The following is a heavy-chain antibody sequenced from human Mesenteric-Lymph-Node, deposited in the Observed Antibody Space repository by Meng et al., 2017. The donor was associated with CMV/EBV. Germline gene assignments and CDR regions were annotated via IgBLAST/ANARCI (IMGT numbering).Heavy chain of an antibody. CDR2: IHSGGVTT. CDR1: GFIFSSHG. V-gene: IGHV3-23*01. J-gene: IGHJ6*02. CDR3: AKDRRGGTLAPTYYYGMDV. Sequence: GGSLRLSCAASGFIFSSHGMSWVSQAPGKGLEWVSVIHSGGVTTYYADSVKGRFTISRDSSKDTLYLQMNSLRAEDTAVYYCAKDRRGGTLAPTYYYGMDVWGQGTTVTVSS. D-gene: IGHD1-7*01.